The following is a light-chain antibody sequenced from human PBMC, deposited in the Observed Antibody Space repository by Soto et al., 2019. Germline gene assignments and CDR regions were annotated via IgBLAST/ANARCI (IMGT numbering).Light chain of an antibody. CDR1: QDIGNW. CDR2: SAS. Sequence: DLQQTQSPPSLSASVGDRVTITCRASQDIGNWMTWYQQKPGKAPKLLIYSASTLVRGVPSRFSGSGSGTEFTLTISSLQSEDFAVYSCQQYNDWPITFGPGTRLEI. CDR3: QQYNDWPIT. V-gene: IGKV1D-16*01. J-gene: IGKJ5*01.